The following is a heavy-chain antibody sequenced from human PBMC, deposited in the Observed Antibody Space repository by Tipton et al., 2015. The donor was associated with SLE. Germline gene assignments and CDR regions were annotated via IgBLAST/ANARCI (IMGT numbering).Heavy chain of an antibody. Sequence: TLSLTCTVSGASISSFYWSWMRQPAGEGLEWIGHIYTSGSTNYNPSLKSRVTISVDMSKNQFSLKLSSVTAADTAVYYCARDLGHGGDSDYWGQGTLVTVSS. CDR1: GASISSFY. D-gene: IGHD3/OR15-3a*01. CDR3: ARDLGHGGDSDY. V-gene: IGHV4-4*07. J-gene: IGHJ4*02. CDR2: IYTSGST.